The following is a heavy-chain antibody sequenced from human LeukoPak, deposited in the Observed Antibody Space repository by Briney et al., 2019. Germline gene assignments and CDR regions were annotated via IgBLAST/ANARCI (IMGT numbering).Heavy chain of an antibody. CDR3: TSAPYGYKFEY. J-gene: IGHJ4*02. D-gene: IGHD5-24*01. CDR1: GGSISDYY. Sequence: SETLSLTCTVSGGSISDYYWTWIRRPPGKGLEWIGYVYHDGTTYYNPSLRSRVTISVDRSKNQFSLKLSAVTAADTAVYYCTSAPYGYKFEYWGQGSLVTVSS. CDR2: VYHDGTT. V-gene: IGHV4-59*01.